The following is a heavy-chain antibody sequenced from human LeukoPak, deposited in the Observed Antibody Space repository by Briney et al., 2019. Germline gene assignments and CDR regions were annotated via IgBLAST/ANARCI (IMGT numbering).Heavy chain of an antibody. D-gene: IGHD2-2*01. CDR2: INAGNGNT. Sequence: ASVKVSCKASGYTFTSYAMHWVRQAPGQRLEWMGWINAGNGNTKYSQKFQGRVTITRDTSASTAYMELSSLRSEDTAVYYCATDLGRDIFGVPAGIGYLGQGTLVTVSS. V-gene: IGHV1-3*01. CDR1: GYTFTSYA. J-gene: IGHJ4*02. CDR3: ATDLGRDIFGVPAGIGY.